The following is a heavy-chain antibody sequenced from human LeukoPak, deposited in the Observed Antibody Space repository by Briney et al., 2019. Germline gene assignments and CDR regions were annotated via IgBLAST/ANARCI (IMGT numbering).Heavy chain of an antibody. CDR1: GFTFSSYA. Sequence: GGSLRLSCAASGFTFSSYAMSWVRQAPGKGLEWVSAISGSGGSTYYADSVKGRFTISRDNSKNTLYLQMNSLRAEDTAVYYCAKTRRIQSKYCTGGVCADAFDIWGQGTMVTVSS. V-gene: IGHV3-23*01. CDR2: ISGSGGST. D-gene: IGHD2-8*02. J-gene: IGHJ3*02. CDR3: AKTRRIQSKYCTGGVCADAFDI.